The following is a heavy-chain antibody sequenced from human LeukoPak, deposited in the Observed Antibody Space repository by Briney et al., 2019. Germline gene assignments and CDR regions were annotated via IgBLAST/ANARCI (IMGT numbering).Heavy chain of an antibody. CDR2: IIPVLGIA. V-gene: IGHV1-69*04. J-gene: IGHJ5*02. D-gene: IGHD6-19*01. CDR1: GGTFSSYT. CDR3: ARDIRYSSGWYVP. Sequence: SVKVSCKASGGTFSSYTISWVRQAPGQGLEWMGRIIPVLGIANYAQKFQGRVTITADKSTSTAYMELSSLRSEDTAVYYCARDIRYSSGWYVPWGQGTLVTVSS.